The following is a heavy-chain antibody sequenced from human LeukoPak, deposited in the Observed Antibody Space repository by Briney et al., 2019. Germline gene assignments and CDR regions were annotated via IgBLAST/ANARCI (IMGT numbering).Heavy chain of an antibody. CDR3: AKAGIAVAGLHFDY. J-gene: IGHJ4*02. CDR2: IRSKANSYAT. CDR1: GFTFSGSA. D-gene: IGHD6-19*01. Sequence: GGSLRLSCAASGFTFSGSAMHWVRQASGKGLEWVGRIRSKANSYATAYAASVKGRFTISRDNSKNTLYLQMNSLRAEDTAVYYCAKAGIAVAGLHFDYWGQGTLVTVSS. V-gene: IGHV3-73*01.